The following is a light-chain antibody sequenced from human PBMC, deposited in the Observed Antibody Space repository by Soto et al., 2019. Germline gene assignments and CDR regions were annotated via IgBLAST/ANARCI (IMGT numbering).Light chain of an antibody. CDR1: SSNIGSNS. CDR3: ATWDDSLNGRV. J-gene: IGLJ2*01. CDR2: SDN. Sequence: QSVLTQPPSASGTPGQRVTISCSGSSSNIGSNSVNWYLHLPTTAPKLLIYSDNQRPSGVPDRFSSSKSGTSASLAISGLQSEDEADYYCATWDDSLNGRVFGGGTKLTVL. V-gene: IGLV1-44*01.